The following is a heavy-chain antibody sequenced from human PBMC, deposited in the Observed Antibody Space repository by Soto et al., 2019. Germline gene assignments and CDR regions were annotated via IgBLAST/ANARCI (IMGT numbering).Heavy chain of an antibody. D-gene: IGHD2-2*01. CDR2: ITTTSTYK. V-gene: IGHV3-21*01. CDR3: AREKCSSTSCNHGMDV. CDR1: AFTFNNFP. Sequence: PGGSQRLSCVASAFTFNNFPMHWVRQAPGKGLQWLASITTTSTYKYYADSVKGRFSISRDNAKNSLYLELTNLRSEDTAVYYCAREKCSSTSCNHGMDVWGLGTTVTVSS. J-gene: IGHJ6*02.